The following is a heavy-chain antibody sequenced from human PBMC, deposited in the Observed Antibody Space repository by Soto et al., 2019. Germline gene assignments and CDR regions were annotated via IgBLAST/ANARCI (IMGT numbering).Heavy chain of an antibody. V-gene: IGHV3-30-3*01. CDR2: ISYDGSNK. Sequence: LRLSCAASGFTFSSYAMHWVRQAPGKGLEWVAVISYDGSNKYYADSVKGRFTISRDNSKNTLYLQMNSLRAEDTAVYYCARVGVYFDWLLPYFDYWGQGTLVTVSS. J-gene: IGHJ4*02. CDR1: GFTFSSYA. D-gene: IGHD3-9*01. CDR3: ARVGVYFDWLLPYFDY.